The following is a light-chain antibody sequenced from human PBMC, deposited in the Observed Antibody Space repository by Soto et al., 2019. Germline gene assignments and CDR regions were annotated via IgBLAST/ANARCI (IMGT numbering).Light chain of an antibody. CDR1: SSNIGSNY. CDR2: SNN. Sequence: QSVLTQPPSASGTPGQRVTISCSGSSSNIGSNYVYWYQQLPGTAPKLLIYSNNQRPSGVPDRFSGSKSGTSASLAISGLRSYDEADYYCAAWDDSLSGFYVFGTGTKLTVL. V-gene: IGLV1-47*02. J-gene: IGLJ1*01. CDR3: AAWDDSLSGFYV.